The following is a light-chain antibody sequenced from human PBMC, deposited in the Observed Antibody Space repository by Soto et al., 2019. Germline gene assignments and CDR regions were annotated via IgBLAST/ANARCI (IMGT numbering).Light chain of an antibody. CDR2: EVT. CDR3: SSFTSRFTFV. V-gene: IGLV2-14*01. Sequence: SALTPPASVSGSPRQSIAISCTGTRSDVGAYNYVSWYQQHPGKAPKLMISEVTNRPSGVSDRFSGSKSGNTASLTISGLQAEDEADYYCSSFTSRFTFVFGTGTKVTVL. CDR1: RSDVGAYNY. J-gene: IGLJ1*01.